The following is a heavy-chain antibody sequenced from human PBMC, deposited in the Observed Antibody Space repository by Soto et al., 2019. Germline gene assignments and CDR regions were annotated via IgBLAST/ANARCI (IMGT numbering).Heavy chain of an antibody. Sequence: EVQLLESGGGLVQPGGSLRLSCAASGFTFSSYAMSWVRQASGKGLEWVSAISGSGGSTYYADSVKGRFTISRDNSKNTLYLQMHSLRAEDTAVYYWAKIPPSSSWYLAAFDIWGQGTMVTVSS. CDR3: AKIPPSSSWYLAAFDI. CDR2: ISGSGGST. J-gene: IGHJ3*02. V-gene: IGHV3-23*01. CDR1: GFTFSSYA. D-gene: IGHD6-13*01.